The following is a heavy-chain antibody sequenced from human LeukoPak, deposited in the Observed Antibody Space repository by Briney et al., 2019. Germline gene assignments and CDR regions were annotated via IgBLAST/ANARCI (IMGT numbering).Heavy chain of an antibody. J-gene: IGHJ4*02. CDR1: GFTFSSYN. D-gene: IGHD1-26*01. V-gene: IGHV3-21*01. CDR2: ISSSSSYI. CDR3: ARVSVGALNY. Sequence: GGSLRLSCAVSGFTFSSYNMNWVRQAPGKGLEWVSSISSSSSYIYYADSVKGRFTISRDNAKNSLYLQMNSLRAEDTAVYYCARVSVGALNYWGQGTLVTVSS.